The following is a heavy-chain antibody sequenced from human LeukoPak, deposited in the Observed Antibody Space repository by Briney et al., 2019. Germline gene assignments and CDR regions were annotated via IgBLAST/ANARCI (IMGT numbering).Heavy chain of an antibody. Sequence: ASVKVSCKTSGYTFTSYGITWVRQAAGRGLEWMGWISAYSGNTNSAQKFQDRVTMTTDTSTSTAYMELRSLTSDDTAVYYCARGSRTTVLDYWGQGTLLTVSS. V-gene: IGHV1-18*01. CDR2: ISAYSGNT. CDR1: GYTFTSYG. CDR3: ARGSRTTVLDY. D-gene: IGHD4-17*01. J-gene: IGHJ4*02.